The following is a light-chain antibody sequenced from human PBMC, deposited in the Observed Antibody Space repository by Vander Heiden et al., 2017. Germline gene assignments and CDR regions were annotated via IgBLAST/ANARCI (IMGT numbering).Light chain of an antibody. Sequence: DIQMTQSPSSLSASVGDRVTITCRASQNINNYLNWYQQKPRKAPKLLIYAAASLKSGVPSRFSGSGSGTDFTLTISRLQPEDFATYYCQHRVSTPRTFGQGTKVEVK. CDR1: QNINNY. J-gene: IGKJ1*01. CDR2: AAA. CDR3: QHRVSTPRT. V-gene: IGKV1-39*01.